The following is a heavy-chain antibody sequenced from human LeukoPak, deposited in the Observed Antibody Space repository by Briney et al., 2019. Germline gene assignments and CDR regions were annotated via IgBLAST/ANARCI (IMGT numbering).Heavy chain of an antibody. CDR2: IYYSGST. CDR1: GGSISSSSYY. Sequence: SETLSLTCTVSGGSISSSSYYWGWIRQPPGKGLEWIGSIYYSGSTYYNPSLKSRVTISVDTSKNQFSLKLSSVTAADTAVYYCARADPLANYGSGSLDYWGQGTLVTVSS. J-gene: IGHJ4*02. D-gene: IGHD3-10*01. V-gene: IGHV4-39*07. CDR3: ARADPLANYGSGSLDY.